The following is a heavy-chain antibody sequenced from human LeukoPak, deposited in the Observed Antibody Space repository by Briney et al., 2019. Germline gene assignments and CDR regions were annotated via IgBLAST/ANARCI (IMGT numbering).Heavy chain of an antibody. CDR2: ISGNGGST. V-gene: IGHV3-64*01. CDR1: GFTFSNTW. D-gene: IGHD2-21*01. CDR3: ARTNSLRGYYFDY. J-gene: IGHJ4*02. Sequence: GGSLRLSCAASGFTFSNTWMNWVRQAPGTGLEYVSSISGNGGSTFYVNSVKGRFTISRDNSKNTLYLQMGSLRAEDMAVYYCARTNSLRGYYFDYWGQGTLVTVSS.